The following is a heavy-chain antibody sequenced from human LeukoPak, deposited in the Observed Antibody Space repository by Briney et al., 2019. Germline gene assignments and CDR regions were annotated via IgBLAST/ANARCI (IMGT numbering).Heavy chain of an antibody. Sequence: PGGSLRLSCAASGFTFDDYGMSWVRQAPGKGLEWVSGINWNGGSTGYADSVKGRFTISRDNAKDSLYLQMNSLRAEDTALYYCARDRGSSGWEIIDYWGQGTLVTVSS. CDR3: ARDRGSSGWEIIDY. CDR2: INWNGGST. V-gene: IGHV3-20*04. J-gene: IGHJ4*02. D-gene: IGHD6-19*01. CDR1: GFTFDDYG.